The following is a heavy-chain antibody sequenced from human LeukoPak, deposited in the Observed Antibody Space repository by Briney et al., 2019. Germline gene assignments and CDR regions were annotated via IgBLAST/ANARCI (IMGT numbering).Heavy chain of an antibody. D-gene: IGHD6-13*01. V-gene: IGHV3-30*03. CDR2: ISYDGSNK. J-gene: IGHJ6*03. Sequence: PGGSLRLSCAASGFTFSSYSMNWVRQAPGKGLEWVAVISYDGSNKYYADSVKGRFTISRDNSKNTLYLQMNSLRAEDTAVYYCARDGAAAGYYYYYYMDVWGKGTTVTVSS. CDR1: GFTFSSYS. CDR3: ARDGAAAGYYYYYYMDV.